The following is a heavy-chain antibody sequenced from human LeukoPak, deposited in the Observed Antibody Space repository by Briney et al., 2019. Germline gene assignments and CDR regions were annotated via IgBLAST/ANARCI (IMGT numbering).Heavy chain of an antibody. CDR3: ARGITMVRGVIISAFTSPGVSY. CDR1: GYTFTGYY. Sequence: ASVKVSCKASGYTFTGYYMHWVRQAPGQGLEWMGWINPNSGGTNYAQKFQGRVTMTRDTSISTAYMELSRLRSDDTAVYYCARGITMVRGVIISAFTSPGVSYWGQGTLVTVSS. J-gene: IGHJ4*02. D-gene: IGHD3-10*01. CDR2: INPNSGGT. V-gene: IGHV1-2*02.